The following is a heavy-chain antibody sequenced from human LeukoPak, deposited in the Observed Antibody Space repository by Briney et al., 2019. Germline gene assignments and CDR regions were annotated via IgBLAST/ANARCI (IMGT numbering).Heavy chain of an antibody. J-gene: IGHJ3*02. CDR1: AGSISGHH. CDR2: FYDSGDT. Sequence: PSETLSLTCTVSAGSISGHHWTWIRQPPGAGLEWIAYFYDSGDTNSNPSLKSRVAMSVDMSNNQFSLTMSSMTAADTAMYYCARLLRPGGRTGDAFVMWDQGTLVTVSS. D-gene: IGHD1-14*01. CDR3: ARLLRPGGRTGDAFVM. V-gene: IGHV4-59*08.